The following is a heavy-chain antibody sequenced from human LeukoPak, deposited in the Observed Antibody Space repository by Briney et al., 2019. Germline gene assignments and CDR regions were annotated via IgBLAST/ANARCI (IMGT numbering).Heavy chain of an antibody. Sequence: PGRSLRLSCAASGFIFSSYGMHWVRQAPGKGLEWVAVIWYDGSNKYYADSVKGRFTISRDNSKNTLYLQMNSLRAEDTAVYYCARDFGSYRYITYYFDYWGQGTLVTVSS. CDR1: GFIFSSYG. J-gene: IGHJ4*02. V-gene: IGHV3-33*01. CDR2: IWYDGSNK. CDR3: ARDFGSYRYITYYFDY. D-gene: IGHD3-16*02.